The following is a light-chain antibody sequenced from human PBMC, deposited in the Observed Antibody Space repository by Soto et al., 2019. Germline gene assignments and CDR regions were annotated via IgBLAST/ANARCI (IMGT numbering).Light chain of an antibody. CDR3: SSYTTSSTPVV. J-gene: IGLJ2*01. Sequence: QSALSQPASVSGSPGQSITMSCTGTSSDDGGYNYVSWYQQHPGKGPKLMIYEVSNRPSGVSNRFSGSKSGNTASLTISGLQAEDEADYYCSSYTTSSTPVVFGGGTKVTVL. CDR1: SSDDGGYNY. CDR2: EVS. V-gene: IGLV2-14*01.